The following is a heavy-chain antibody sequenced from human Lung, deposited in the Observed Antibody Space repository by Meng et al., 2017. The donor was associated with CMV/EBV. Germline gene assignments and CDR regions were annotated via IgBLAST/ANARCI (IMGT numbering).Heavy chain of an antibody. Sequence: QVPRQESGPGLLKPSGTLSLTCAVSGGSIRRSNWWSWVHQPPGKGLEWIGEIYHSGSTNNNPSLKSRVTISVNKSKNQFSLKLSSVTAADTAVYYCASFPPPGKQWLVTDYWGQGTLVTVSS. CDR3: ASFPPPGKQWLVTDY. CDR2: IYHSGST. J-gene: IGHJ4*02. V-gene: IGHV4-4*02. D-gene: IGHD6-19*01. CDR1: GGSIRRSNW.